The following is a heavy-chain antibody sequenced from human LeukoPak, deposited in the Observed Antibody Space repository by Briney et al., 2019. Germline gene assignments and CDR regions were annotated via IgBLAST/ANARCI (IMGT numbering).Heavy chain of an antibody. CDR3: ARDYSDAFDI. CDR1: GRSISSYY. D-gene: IGHD2-15*01. J-gene: IGHJ3*02. CDR2: IYTSGST. V-gene: IGHV4-4*07. Sequence: PSETLTLTCTVSGRSISSYYWIWIRQPAGSGLEWIGRIYTSGSTKYNASLKSRVTISVDKSKNQFSLTQSSVTAADTAVYSCARDYSDAFDIWGQGTMVTVSS.